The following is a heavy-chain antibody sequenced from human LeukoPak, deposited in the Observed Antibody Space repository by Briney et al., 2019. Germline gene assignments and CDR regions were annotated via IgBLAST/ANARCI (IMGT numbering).Heavy chain of an antibody. CDR2: IYYSGST. CDR1: GGSISSYY. CDR3: ARDSRYSGCDF. Sequence: SETLSLTCTVSGGSISSYYWSWIRQPPGKGLEWIGYIYYSGSTNYNPSLKSRVTISVDTSKNQFSLKLSSVTAADTAVYYCARDSRYSGCDFWGQGTLVTVSS. V-gene: IGHV4-59*01. D-gene: IGHD5-12*01. J-gene: IGHJ4*02.